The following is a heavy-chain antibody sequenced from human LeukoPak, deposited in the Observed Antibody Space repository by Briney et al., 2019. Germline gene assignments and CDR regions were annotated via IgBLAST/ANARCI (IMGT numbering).Heavy chain of an antibody. CDR2: MYHSGTT. Sequence: SQTLSLTCAVSGCSLSSGGYSWSWIRQPPGKGLEWIGYMYHSGTTHYNPSLKSRVTIAVDWSKNQFSLKLSSVTAADTAVYYCVRGYYYDSSGYWVRAFDIWGQGTMVTVSS. J-gene: IGHJ3*02. CDR3: VRGYYYDSSGYWVRAFDI. D-gene: IGHD3-22*01. V-gene: IGHV4-30-2*01. CDR1: GCSLSSGGYS.